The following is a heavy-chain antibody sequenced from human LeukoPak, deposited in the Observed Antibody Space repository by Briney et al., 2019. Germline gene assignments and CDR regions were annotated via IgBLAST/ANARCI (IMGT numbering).Heavy chain of an antibody. CDR3: ARQTYCGGDCYVDY. CDR2: IIPILGIA. V-gene: IGHV1-69*02. J-gene: IGHJ4*02. CDR1: GYTFTGYY. Sequence: SVKVSCKASGYTFTGYYMHWVRQAPGQGLEWMGRIIPILGIANYAQKFQGRVTITADKSTSTAYMEPSSLRSEDTAVYYCARQTYCGGDCYVDYWGQGTLVTVSS. D-gene: IGHD2-21*01.